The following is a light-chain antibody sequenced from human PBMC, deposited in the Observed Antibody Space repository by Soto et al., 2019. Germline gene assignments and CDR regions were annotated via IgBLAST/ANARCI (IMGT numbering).Light chain of an antibody. CDR3: QQYNDWRT. Sequence: VLKQSLATLSLNPGEAATLSCRASESVDTSLAWYQQRPGQSPRLLIYGASTRATGIPARFRGSGSGTEFTLTISSLQSEDFAVYYCQQYNDWRTFGQGTKADIK. CDR1: ESVDTS. CDR2: GAS. J-gene: IGKJ1*01. V-gene: IGKV3-15*01.